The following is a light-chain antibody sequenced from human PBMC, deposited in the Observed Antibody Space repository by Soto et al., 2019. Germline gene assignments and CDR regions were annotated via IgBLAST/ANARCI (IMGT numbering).Light chain of an antibody. Sequence: EIVLTQSPGTLSLSPGERVTLSCRASQRISNSYLAWYQQKPGQAPRLLIYGASSRATGIPDRFSGSGSGTDFTLTISRLEPEDFAVYYCQQYGSSPWTFGQGTKVDIK. CDR1: QRISNSY. CDR2: GAS. V-gene: IGKV3-20*01. J-gene: IGKJ1*01. CDR3: QQYGSSPWT.